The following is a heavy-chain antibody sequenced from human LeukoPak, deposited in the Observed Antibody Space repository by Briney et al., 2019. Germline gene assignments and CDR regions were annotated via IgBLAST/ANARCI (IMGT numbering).Heavy chain of an antibody. CDR3: AKPSLIRYFDWLPFH. D-gene: IGHD3-9*01. CDR1: GGSISSSSYY. CDR2: IYYSGST. Sequence: SETLSLTCTVSGGSISSSSYYWGWIHQPPGKGLEWIGSIYYSGSTYYNPSLKSRVTISVDTSKNQFSLKLSSVTAADTAVYYCAKPSLIRYFDWLPFHWGQGTLVTVSS. J-gene: IGHJ4*02. V-gene: IGHV4-39*07.